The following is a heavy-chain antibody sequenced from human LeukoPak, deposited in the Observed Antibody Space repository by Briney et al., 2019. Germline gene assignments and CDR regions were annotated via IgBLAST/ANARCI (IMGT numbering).Heavy chain of an antibody. CDR3: AKDGSWSCTD. CDR2: IAHHGNNK. J-gene: IGHJ4*02. D-gene: IGHD2-8*02. V-gene: IGHV3-30*02. CDR1: GFTFSSSA. Sequence: GGSLRLSCGASGFTFSSSAMHWVRQGPGKGLEWVAYIAHHGNNKYYADSVKGRFTISRDNSKGSLYLQMNSLRTDDTAVYYCAKDGSWSCTDWGQGTLVRVSS.